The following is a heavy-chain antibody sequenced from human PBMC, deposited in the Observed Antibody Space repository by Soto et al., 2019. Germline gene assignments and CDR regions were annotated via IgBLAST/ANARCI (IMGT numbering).Heavy chain of an antibody. CDR3: ASVIAVAGADAFDI. V-gene: IGHV1-2*04. Sequence: ASVKVSCKASGYTFTGYYMHWVRQAPGQGLEWMGWINPNSGGTNYAQKFQGWVTMTRDTSISTAYMELSRLRSDDTAVYYCASVIAVAGADAFDIWCPGPMVTVAS. CDR1: GYTFTGYY. D-gene: IGHD6-19*01. J-gene: IGHJ3*02. CDR2: INPNSGGT.